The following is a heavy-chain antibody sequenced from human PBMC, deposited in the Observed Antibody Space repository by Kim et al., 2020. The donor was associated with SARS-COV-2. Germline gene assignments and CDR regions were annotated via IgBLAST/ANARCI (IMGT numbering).Heavy chain of an antibody. Sequence: AAPVQGRFTISRDNSKNPLYLQMNSLRAEDTAVYYCAKGYSGPFGDAFDIWGQGTMVTVSS. J-gene: IGHJ3*02. D-gene: IGHD1-26*01. V-gene: IGHV3-23*01. CDR3: AKGYSGPFGDAFDI.